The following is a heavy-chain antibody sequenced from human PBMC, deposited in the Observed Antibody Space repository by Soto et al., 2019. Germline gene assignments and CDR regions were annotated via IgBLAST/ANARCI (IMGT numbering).Heavy chain of an antibody. CDR1: GFTFRSYA. CDR3: AKDRIAARPPRRYWCFDL. J-gene: IGHJ2*01. D-gene: IGHD6-6*01. Sequence: GGPLRLSCAASGFTFRSYAMSWVRQAPGKGLEWVSSISGSGCSTYYANSWKGRFPISRANSKNTLYLQMNSLRAGDTAVYYCAKDRIAARPPRRYWCFDLWGRGTLVTVSS. V-gene: IGHV3-23*01. CDR2: ISGSGCST.